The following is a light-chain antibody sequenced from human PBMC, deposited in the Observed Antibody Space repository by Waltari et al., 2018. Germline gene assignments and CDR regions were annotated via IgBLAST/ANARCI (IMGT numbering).Light chain of an antibody. CDR2: WAS. CDR1: QSVLYSSNNRNY. CDR3: QRYYTTPWT. Sequence: DIVMTQSPDSLAVSLGERATINCKSSQSVLYSSNNRNYLAWYQQKPGQSPKLVIYWASTRESGVPDRFSGSGSGTDFTLTISSLQAEDVATYYCQRYYTTPWTFGQGTKVEIK. V-gene: IGKV4-1*01. J-gene: IGKJ1*01.